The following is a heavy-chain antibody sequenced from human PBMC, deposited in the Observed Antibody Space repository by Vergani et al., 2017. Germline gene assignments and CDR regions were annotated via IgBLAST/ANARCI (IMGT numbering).Heavy chain of an antibody. J-gene: IGHJ4*02. CDR3: ARQQYYYESSGYHGNFDY. Sequence: EVQLVQSEAEVRKPGESLKISCKGSGYIFTTYWIAWVRQMPGKGLEWMGIIHPGDSDTRYSPSFQGQVTISADKSISTVYLQWSSLKASDTAMYYCARQQYYYESSGYHGNFDYWGQGTLVTVSS. D-gene: IGHD3-22*01. CDR1: GYIFTTYW. V-gene: IGHV5-51*01. CDR2: IHPGDSDT.